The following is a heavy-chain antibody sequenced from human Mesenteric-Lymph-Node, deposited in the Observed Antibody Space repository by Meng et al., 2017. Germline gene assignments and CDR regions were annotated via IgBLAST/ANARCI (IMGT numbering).Heavy chain of an antibody. J-gene: IGHJ4*02. D-gene: IGHD3-10*01. CDR1: GFTFTDSY. CDR3: ARDRSMVGGGYFDY. CDR2: INQEGSEK. Sequence: GESLKISCAVSGFTFTDSYMTWVRQAPGKGLEWVASINQEGSEKYYVDSVKGRFTISRDNSKNTLYLQMNSLRAEDTAVYYCARDRSMVGGGYFDYWGQGTLVTVSS. V-gene: IGHV3-7*01.